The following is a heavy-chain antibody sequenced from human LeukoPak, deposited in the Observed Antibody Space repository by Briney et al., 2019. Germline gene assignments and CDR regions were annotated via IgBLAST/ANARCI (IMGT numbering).Heavy chain of an antibody. CDR2: INCREST. V-gene: IGHV4-34*01. D-gene: IGHD4-17*01. CDR3: ARGRPRTTVTTLYYFDY. CDR1: GGSFSGYY. Sequence: SETLSLTCAVYGGSFSGYYWSSIRQPPGKGLEWVGEINCRESTNYNPSLKSGDTISVDTSKHQFSLKLSSVTAADAAVYYCARGRPRTTVTTLYYFDYWGQGTLVTVSS. J-gene: IGHJ4*02.